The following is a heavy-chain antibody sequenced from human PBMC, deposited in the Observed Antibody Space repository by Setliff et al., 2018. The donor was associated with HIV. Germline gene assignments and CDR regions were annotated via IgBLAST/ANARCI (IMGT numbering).Heavy chain of an antibody. CDR1: GYTFTTYA. J-gene: IGHJ6*03. CDR2: INAGNGNT. CDR3: GRIYSSGWNYYYYYTDV. V-gene: IGHV1-3*01. D-gene: IGHD6-19*01. Sequence: ASVKVSCKASGYTFTTYAIHWVRQAPGQRLEWMGWINAGNGNTKYSQKFQGRVTITRDISASTAYMELSSLRSEDTAVYYCGRIYSSGWNYYYYYTDVWGKGTTVTSP.